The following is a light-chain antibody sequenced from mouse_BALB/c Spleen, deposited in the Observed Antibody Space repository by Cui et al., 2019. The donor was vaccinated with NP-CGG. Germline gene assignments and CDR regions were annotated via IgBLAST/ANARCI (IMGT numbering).Light chain of an antibody. J-gene: IGLJ1*01. CDR1: TGAVTTSNY. Sequence: QAVVTQESALPTSPGETVTLTCCSSTGAVTTSNYANWVQEKPDHLFTGLIGGTNNRAPGVPARFSGSLIGDKAALTITGAQTEDEAIYFCALWYSNHWVFGGGTKLTVL. CDR2: GTN. V-gene: IGLV1*01. CDR3: ALWYSNHWV.